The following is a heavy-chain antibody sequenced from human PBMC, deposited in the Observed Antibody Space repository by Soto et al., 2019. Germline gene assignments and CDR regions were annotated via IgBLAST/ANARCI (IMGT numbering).Heavy chain of an antibody. D-gene: IGHD1-26*01. CDR3: ARLDGGLVGATPRYYGMDV. Sequence: KASETLSLTCTVSGGSISSSSYYWGWIRQPPGKGLEWIGSIYYSGSTYYNPSLKSRVTISVDTSKNQFSLKLSSVTAADTAVYYCARLDGGLVGATPRYYGMDVWGQGTTVTVSS. J-gene: IGHJ6*02. V-gene: IGHV4-39*01. CDR1: GGSISSSSYY. CDR2: IYYSGST.